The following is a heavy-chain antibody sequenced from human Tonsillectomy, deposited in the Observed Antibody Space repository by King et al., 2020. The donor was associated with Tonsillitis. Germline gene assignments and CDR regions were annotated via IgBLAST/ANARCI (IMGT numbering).Heavy chain of an antibody. CDR2: ISNSGST. J-gene: IGHJ4*02. D-gene: IGHD3-10*01. CDR1: GGALSSYS. V-gene: IGHV4-59*01. Sequence: QLQESGPGVVKPSETLSLTCIVSGGALSSYSWSWVRQPPGKGLEWVGCISNSGSTNYNPSLRSRVNISLDSSQNQFSLNRRSVTAADTAVYYCVRGPMFRGVIIKGGPDFWGQGTLVTVSS. CDR3: VRGPMFRGVIIKGGPDF.